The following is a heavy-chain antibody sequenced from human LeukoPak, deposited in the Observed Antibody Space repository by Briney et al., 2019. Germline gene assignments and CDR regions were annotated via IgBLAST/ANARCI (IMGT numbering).Heavy chain of an antibody. Sequence: PGGSLRLSCAASGFTFGIYAMSWVRQSPGKGLEWIGEIYDNGSTNYNPSLKSRVTISVDKSKNQFSLKLSSVTAADTAVYYCASPRAERSTWYAVDYWGQGTLVTVSA. J-gene: IGHJ4*02. CDR3: ASPRAERSTWYAVDY. CDR1: GFTFGIYAM. V-gene: IGHV4-4*02. CDR2: IYDNGST. D-gene: IGHD6-13*01.